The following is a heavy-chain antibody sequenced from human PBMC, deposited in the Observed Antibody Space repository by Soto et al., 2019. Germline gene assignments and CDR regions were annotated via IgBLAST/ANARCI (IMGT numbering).Heavy chain of an antibody. V-gene: IGHV4-59*01. J-gene: IGHJ6*02. Sequence: QVQLQESGPGLVKPLETLSLTCTVSGGSLSTYYWSWARQPPGKGLEWIGYIYYNGGNTKYNPSLKSRVTXSXXTSKNQFSLRLSSVTAADTAVYHCARIWNDGLGDVWGQGTTVTVSS. CDR2: IYYNGGNT. CDR3: ARIWNDGLGDV. CDR1: GGSLSTYY. D-gene: IGHD1-1*01.